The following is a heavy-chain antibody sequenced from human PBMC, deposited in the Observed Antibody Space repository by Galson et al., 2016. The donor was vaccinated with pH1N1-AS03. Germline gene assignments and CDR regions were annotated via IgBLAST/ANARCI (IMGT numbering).Heavy chain of an antibody. J-gene: IGHJ4*02. D-gene: IGHD2/OR15-2a*01. V-gene: IGHV3-7*01. CDR1: GFTFSSYW. CDR3: ARKRPKYFHY. CDR2: IKVDGSEK. Sequence: SLRLSCAASGFTFSSYWMSWVRQAPGKGLEWVANIKVDGSEKYYVDSVKGRFIISRDNTKNSLYLQVNSLRAEDTAVYYCARKRPKYFHYWGQGTLVTVSS.